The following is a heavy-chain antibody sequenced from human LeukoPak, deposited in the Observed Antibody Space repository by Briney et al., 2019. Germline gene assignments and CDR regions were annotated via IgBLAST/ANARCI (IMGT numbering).Heavy chain of an antibody. V-gene: IGHV3-23*01. CDR1: GFTFSSCA. CDR3: AKDGVPNYYGSGSYLDY. J-gene: IGHJ4*02. D-gene: IGHD3-10*01. CDR2: ISGSGGST. Sequence: GGSLRLSCAASGFTFSSCAMSWVRQAPGKGVEWVSIISGSGGSTYHADPVKGRFTISRDNSKNTLHLQMNSLRPEDTAVYYCAKDGVPNYYGSGSYLDYWGQGTLVTVSS.